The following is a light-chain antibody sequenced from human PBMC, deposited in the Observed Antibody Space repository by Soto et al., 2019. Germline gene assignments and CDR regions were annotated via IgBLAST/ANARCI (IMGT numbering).Light chain of an antibody. Sequence: ELVMTQSPATLSVSPGERATLSCRASESVSRNLAWYQQKPGQAPRLLIYDASTRATGIPDRFSGGGSGTEFTLTISSLQSEDFVVYYCQQYNNWPLTFGGGTKV. CDR3: QQYNNWPLT. CDR2: DAS. J-gene: IGKJ4*01. CDR1: ESVSRN. V-gene: IGKV3-15*01.